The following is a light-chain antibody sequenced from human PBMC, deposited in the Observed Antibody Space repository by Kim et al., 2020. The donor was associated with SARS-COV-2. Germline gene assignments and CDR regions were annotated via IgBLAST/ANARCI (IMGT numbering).Light chain of an antibody. Sequence: DIQMTQSPSSLSASAGDRVTITCRASQSISTYLNWYQQKAGKAPKLLIYGVSNLKSGVPSRFSGSGSGTDFTLSIISLQPEDFATYYCQQSYITPYTFGQGTKLEI. V-gene: IGKV1-39*01. J-gene: IGKJ2*01. CDR1: QSISTY. CDR2: GVS. CDR3: QQSYITPYT.